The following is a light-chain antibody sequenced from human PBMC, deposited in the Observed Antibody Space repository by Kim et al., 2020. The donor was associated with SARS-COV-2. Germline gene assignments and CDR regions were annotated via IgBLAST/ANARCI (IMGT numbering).Light chain of an antibody. Sequence: SSELTQDPAVSVALGQTVRITCQGDSLRQYYATWYQQKARQAPVLVLYAKDKRPSGVPDRFSGSTSGNTASLTITGAQAADEADYYCKSRDSRGKVVFGGGTKVTVL. V-gene: IGLV3-19*01. CDR3: KSRDSRGKVV. CDR1: SLRQYY. CDR2: AKD. J-gene: IGLJ2*01.